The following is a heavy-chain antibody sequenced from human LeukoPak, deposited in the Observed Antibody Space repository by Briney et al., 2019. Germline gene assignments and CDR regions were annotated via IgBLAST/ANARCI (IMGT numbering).Heavy chain of an antibody. J-gene: IGHJ4*02. CDR1: GFSFSSYS. V-gene: IGHV3-48*04. CDR2: ISSGGGII. Sequence: PGGSLRLSCVASGFSFSSYSMNWVRQAPGKGLEWISYISSGGGIIYYADSVKGRFTISRDNAKNSVNLQMNSLRMEDTAVYNCVRDAVASAVWGQGTLVTVSS. CDR3: VRDAVASAV.